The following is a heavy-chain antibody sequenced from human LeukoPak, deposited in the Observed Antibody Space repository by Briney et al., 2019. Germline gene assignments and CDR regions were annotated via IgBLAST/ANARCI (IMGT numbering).Heavy chain of an antibody. Sequence: GGSLRLSCAASGFTFSDYYMSWIRQAPGKGLEWVSNISSSGSTIYYADSVKGRFTISRDNAKNSLYLQMNSLRAEDTAVYYCARGGRFLEWSGGPVYYYYGMDVWGQGTTVTVSS. J-gene: IGHJ6*02. CDR1: GFTFSDYY. D-gene: IGHD3-3*01. V-gene: IGHV3-11*01. CDR2: ISSSGSTI. CDR3: ARGGRFLEWSGGPVYYYYGMDV.